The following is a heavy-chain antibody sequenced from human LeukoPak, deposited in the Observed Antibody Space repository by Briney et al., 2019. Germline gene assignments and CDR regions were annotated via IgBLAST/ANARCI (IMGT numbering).Heavy chain of an antibody. D-gene: IGHD3-3*01. Sequence: PGGSLRLSCVASGFSLSDYGMTWVRQAPGKGLEWVANIKEDGSEKYYVDSVKGRFTISRDNVKNSVNLQMNSLRADDTALYYCVRAPLDFWSGYYIRGYYFDLWGQGTLVTVSS. CDR2: IKEDGSEK. CDR1: GFSLSDYG. V-gene: IGHV3-7*01. J-gene: IGHJ4*02. CDR3: VRAPLDFWSGYYIRGYYFDL.